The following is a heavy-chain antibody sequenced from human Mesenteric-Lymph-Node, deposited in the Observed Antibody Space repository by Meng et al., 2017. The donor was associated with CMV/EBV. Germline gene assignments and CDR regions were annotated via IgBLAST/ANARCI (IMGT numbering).Heavy chain of an antibody. D-gene: IGHD3-22*01. V-gene: IGHV3-23*01. J-gene: IGHJ4*02. CDR1: GFTFGSYA. CDR2: ISGSGGST. CDR3: ARYNYDSSGYGQYYFDS. Sequence: GESLKISCAASGFTFGSYAMSWVRQAPGKGLEWVSAISGSGGSTYYADSVKGRFTISRDNSKSTLYLQVNSLSAEDAAVYYCARYNYDSSGYGQYYFDSWGQGTLVTVSS.